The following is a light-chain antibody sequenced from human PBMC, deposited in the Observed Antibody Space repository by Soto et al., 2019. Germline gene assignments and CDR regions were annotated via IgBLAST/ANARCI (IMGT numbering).Light chain of an antibody. Sequence: EIVLTQSPGTLSLSPGERATLSCTASQSISGSYLAWYQQKPGQAPRVVIYGVSRRATGIPDRFSGSGSGTEFTLTINSLQSEDFAVYYCQQYGSSPTFGQGT. V-gene: IGKV3-20*01. CDR1: QSISGSY. CDR2: GVS. CDR3: QQYGSSPT. J-gene: IGKJ1*01.